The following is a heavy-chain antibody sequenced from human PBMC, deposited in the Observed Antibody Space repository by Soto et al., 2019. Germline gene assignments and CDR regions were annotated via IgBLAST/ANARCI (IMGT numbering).Heavy chain of an antibody. J-gene: IGHJ5*02. CDR3: ARSEVPAAMGGWFDP. D-gene: IGHD2-2*01. CDR1: GFSLSSEG. CDR2: ISAYCDSI. Sequence: QVQLVQSGAEVKKPGASVKVSCKTSGFSLSSEGINWVRRAPGQALEWLGWISAYCDSINYAQKFQGRVTLTTDTSTSTAYMELRRLRSDDTPVYYCARSEVPAAMGGWFDPWGQGTLVTVSS. V-gene: IGHV1-18*01.